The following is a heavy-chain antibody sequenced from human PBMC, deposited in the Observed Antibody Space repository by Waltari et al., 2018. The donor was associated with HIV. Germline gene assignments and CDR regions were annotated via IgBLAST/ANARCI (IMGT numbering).Heavy chain of an antibody. CDR1: GGSFSGYY. J-gene: IGHJ5*02. CDR2: INHSGST. V-gene: IGHV4-34*01. Sequence: QVQLQQWGAGLLKPSETLSLTCAVYGGSFSGYYWSWIRQPPGKGLEWIGEINHSGSTNYNPSLKSRVTISVDTSKNQFSLKLSSVTAADTAVYYCARLVPAAIDYSSSRGWFDPWGQGTLVTISS. CDR3: ARLVPAAIDYSSSRGWFDP. D-gene: IGHD2-2*01.